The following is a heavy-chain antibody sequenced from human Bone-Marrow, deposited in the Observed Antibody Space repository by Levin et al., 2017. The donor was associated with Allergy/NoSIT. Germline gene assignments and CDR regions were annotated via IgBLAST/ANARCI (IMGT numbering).Heavy chain of an antibody. V-gene: IGHV4-59*11. CDR2: MYKTSSA. CDR3: ARQAYGTRYYSASPKNEENDYCYMGV. CDR1: GASISNHH. Sequence: SETLSLTCTVSGASISNHHWSWIRQPPGKGLEWIGYMYKTSSANFNPSLKSRVTMSADMSTNQFSLSLTSVTAAATAVDYCARQAYGTRYYSASPKNEENDYCYMGVWGIGTPVTVSS. D-gene: IGHD3-10*01. J-gene: IGHJ6*03.